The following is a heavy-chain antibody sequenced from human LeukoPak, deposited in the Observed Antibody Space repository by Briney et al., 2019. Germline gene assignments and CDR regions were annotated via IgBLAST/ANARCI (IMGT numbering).Heavy chain of an antibody. CDR1: GGSISSHY. J-gene: IGHJ4*02. CDR3: AREGYSSGWYARLFDY. Sequence: SETLSLTCTVSGGSISSHYWNWIRQPPGKGLEWIGYIYYSGSTNYNPSLKSRVTISVDTSKNQFSLKLSSVTAADTAVYYCAREGYSSGWYARLFDYWGQGTLVTVSS. D-gene: IGHD6-19*01. V-gene: IGHV4-59*11. CDR2: IYYSGST.